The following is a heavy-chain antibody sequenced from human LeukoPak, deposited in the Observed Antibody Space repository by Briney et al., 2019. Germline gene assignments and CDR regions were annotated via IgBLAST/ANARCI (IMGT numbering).Heavy chain of an antibody. CDR1: GVSFSNYY. J-gene: IGHJ3*01. Sequence: SETLSLTCVVYGVSFSNYYWSWIRQTPGKGLEWIGEVYHSGSTDYNPSLKSRVTISIDTSKNHFSLKLSSLTAADTAVYYCARGGAVNGFDVWGQGTRVTVSS. CDR3: ARGGAVNGFDV. D-gene: IGHD6-19*01. CDR2: VYHSGST. V-gene: IGHV4-34*01.